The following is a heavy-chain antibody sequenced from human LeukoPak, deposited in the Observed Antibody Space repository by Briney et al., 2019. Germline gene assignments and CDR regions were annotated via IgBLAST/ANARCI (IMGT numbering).Heavy chain of an antibody. CDR2: INSGGST. CDR3: ARGQISSWYSY. Sequence: PSETLSLTCAVYLDSFSGYSWSWIRQPPGKRLEWIGDINSGGSTHYNPSLKSRITISVDTSKNQFSLKLTSVTAADTAVYYCARGQISSWYSYWGQGTLVTVSS. D-gene: IGHD6-13*01. V-gene: IGHV4-34*01. J-gene: IGHJ4*02. CDR1: LDSFSGYS.